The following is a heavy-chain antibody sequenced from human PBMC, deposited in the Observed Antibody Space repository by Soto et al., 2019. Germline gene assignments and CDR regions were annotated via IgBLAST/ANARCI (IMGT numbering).Heavy chain of an antibody. CDR2: ISYRGST. V-gene: IGHV4-31*03. Sequence: SETLSLTCTVSGGSISSGGYYWRWIRQHPGTGLEWIVYISYRGSTYYNPSLKNRVTIPVDTSKNQFSLKLSSVTAADTAVYYCARGGLDIVVVEATDAFDIWGQGTMVTVSS. J-gene: IGHJ3*02. D-gene: IGHD2-15*01. CDR3: ARGGLDIVVVEATDAFDI. CDR1: GGSISSGGYY.